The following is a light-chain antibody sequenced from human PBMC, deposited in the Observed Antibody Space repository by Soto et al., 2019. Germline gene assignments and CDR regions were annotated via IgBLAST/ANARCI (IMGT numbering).Light chain of an antibody. J-gene: IGLJ3*02. V-gene: IGLV2-8*01. CDR3: SSYAGSHNLV. CDR1: SRDVGGYNY. CDR2: EVT. Sequence: QSALTQPPSASGSPGQSVTISCTGTSRDVGGYNYVSWYQHHPGKAPKFIIYEVTKRPSGVPDRFSGSESGSTASLTVSGLQAEDEADYYCSSYAGSHNLVFGGGTKLTVL.